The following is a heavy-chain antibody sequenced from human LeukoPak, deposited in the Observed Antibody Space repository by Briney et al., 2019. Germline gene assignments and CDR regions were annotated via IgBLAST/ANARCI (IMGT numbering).Heavy chain of an antibody. D-gene: IGHD1/OR15-1a*01. Sequence: GGSLRLSCAASGFTFSSYGMHWVRQAPGKGLEWVAFIQYDGSNKYYADSVKGRFTISRDNSKNTLYLQMNSLRAEDTAVYYCAKVTGTGPVRGAFDIWGQGTMVTVSS. CDR3: AKVTGTGPVRGAFDI. V-gene: IGHV3-30*02. CDR2: IQYDGSNK. J-gene: IGHJ3*02. CDR1: GFTFSSYG.